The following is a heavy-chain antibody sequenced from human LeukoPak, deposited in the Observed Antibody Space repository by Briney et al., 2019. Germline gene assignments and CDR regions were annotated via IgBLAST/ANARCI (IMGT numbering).Heavy chain of an antibody. V-gene: IGHV3-23*01. CDR2: ISGSGGST. Sequence: PGGSLRLSCAASGFTFSSYAMSWVRQAPGKGLEWVSAISGSGGSTYYADSVKGRFTISRDNSKNTLYLQMNSLRAEDTAVYYCAKWNYYGSGSGYYYGMDVWGQGTTVTVSS. J-gene: IGHJ6*02. CDR3: AKWNYYGSGSGYYYGMDV. CDR1: GFTFSSYA. D-gene: IGHD3-10*01.